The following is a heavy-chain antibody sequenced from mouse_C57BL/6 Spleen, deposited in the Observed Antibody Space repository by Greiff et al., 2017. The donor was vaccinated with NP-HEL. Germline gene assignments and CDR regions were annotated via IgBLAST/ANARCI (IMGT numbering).Heavy chain of an antibody. J-gene: IGHJ1*03. V-gene: IGHV1-18*01. CDR1: GYTFTDYN. Sequence: EVQLQQSGPELVKPGASVKIPCKASGYTFTDYNLDWVKQSHGKSLEWIGDINPNNGGTIYNQKFKGKATLTVDKSSSTAYMELRSLTSEDTAVYYCAIALPYYYGSSYGYFDVWGTGTTVTVSS. CDR3: AIALPYYYGSSYGYFDV. D-gene: IGHD1-1*01. CDR2: INPNNGGT.